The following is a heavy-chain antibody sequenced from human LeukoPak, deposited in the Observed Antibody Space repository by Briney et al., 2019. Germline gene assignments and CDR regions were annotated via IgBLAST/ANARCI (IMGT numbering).Heavy chain of an antibody. Sequence: PSETLSLTCVVSGDSISNNNWWSWVRQSPGKGLEWIGEVYHSGDANYNPSLKSRVTMSVDKSKNQFSLKLSSVTAADTAVYYCARDPHEWSPPGRYFDLWGRGTLVTVPS. J-gene: IGHJ2*01. D-gene: IGHD3-3*01. CDR2: VYHSGDA. V-gene: IGHV4/OR15-8*03. CDR3: ARDPHEWSPPGRYFDL. CDR1: GDSISNNNW.